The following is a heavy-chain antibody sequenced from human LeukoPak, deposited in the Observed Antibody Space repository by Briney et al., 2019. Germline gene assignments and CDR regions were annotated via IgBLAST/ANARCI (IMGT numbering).Heavy chain of an antibody. CDR1: GVTLSSYA. CDR3: AKVQAYRGHGLHFDY. Sequence: GGSLRLSCAASGVTLSSYAMSGVRQAPGKGREWVSDISGRGGSTYYADSVKGRFITCSENSNNTLYLQMNSLRAEATAVYHSAKVQAYRGHGLHFDYWGQGPLVTVSP. CDR2: ISGRGGST. V-gene: IGHV3-23*01. J-gene: IGHJ4*02. D-gene: IGHD4-23*01.